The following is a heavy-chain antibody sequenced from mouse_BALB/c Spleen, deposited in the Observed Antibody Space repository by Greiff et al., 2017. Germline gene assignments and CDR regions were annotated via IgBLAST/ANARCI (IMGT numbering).Heavy chain of an antibody. V-gene: IGHV1S56*01. D-gene: IGHD2-10*01. CDR3: ARTYYGNYALAY. CDR1: GYTFTSYY. J-gene: IGHJ3*01. Sequence: VQLQQSGPELVKPGASVRISCKASGYTFTSYYIHWVKQRPGQGLEWIGWIYPGNVNTKYNEKFKGKATLTADKSSSTAYMQLKSLTSEDSAVYYCARTYYGNYALAYWGQGTLVTVSA. CDR2: IYPGNVNT.